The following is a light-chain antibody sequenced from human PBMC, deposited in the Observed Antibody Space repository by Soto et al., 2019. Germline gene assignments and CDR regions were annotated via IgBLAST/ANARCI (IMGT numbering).Light chain of an antibody. Sequence: EVVLTQSPATLSVSPGERATLSCRASESVNNKLGWYQQKPGQAPRLLIYRASTRATGILARFSGSGSGTEFTLTISSLQSEDSAVYYCHQYNNWFPFTFGQGTRLEMK. CDR2: RAS. CDR3: HQYNNWFPFT. CDR1: ESVNNK. J-gene: IGKJ5*01. V-gene: IGKV3-15*01.